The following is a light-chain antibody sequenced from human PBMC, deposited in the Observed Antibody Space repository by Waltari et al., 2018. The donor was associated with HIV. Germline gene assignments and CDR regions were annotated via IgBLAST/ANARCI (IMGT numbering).Light chain of an antibody. CDR1: SSNIGEGYD. CDR3: QSYDSNLSGL. J-gene: IGLJ2*01. Sequence: QSELTQPPSVSAAPGQRVTISCTGSSSNIGEGYDVHWYQQVPGRAPKVVIYGTSNRPSVVPDRFSGSKSGSSASLVITVLQSEDEADYYCQSYDSNLSGLFGGGTKVTVL. V-gene: IGLV1-40*01. CDR2: GTS.